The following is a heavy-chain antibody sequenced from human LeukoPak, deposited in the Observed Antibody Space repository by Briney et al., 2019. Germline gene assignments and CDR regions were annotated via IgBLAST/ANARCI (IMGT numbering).Heavy chain of an antibody. CDR3: TRGPPDGSGNYYPGDF. J-gene: IGHJ4*02. Sequence: GGSLRLSCAASGFTFSSHWMHWVRQAPGKGLVWVSRINSDGRNINYADSVKGRFTISRDNAKNTLYLQMNSLRVEDTAVYYCTRGPPDGSGNYYPGDFWGQGTLVTVSS. D-gene: IGHD3-10*01. V-gene: IGHV3-74*01. CDR2: INSDGRNI. CDR1: GFTFSSHW.